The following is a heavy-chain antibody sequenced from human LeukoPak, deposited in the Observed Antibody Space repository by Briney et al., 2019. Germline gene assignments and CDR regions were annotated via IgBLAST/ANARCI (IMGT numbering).Heavy chain of an antibody. CDR1: GFTFSLYA. D-gene: IGHD1-1*01. CDR2: ISGSSGT. CDR3: AKEHAGTGPYYFDQ. Sequence: GGSLRLSCAASGFTFSLYAMSWVRQAPGKGLEWVSSISGSSGTYYADSVKGRFTISRDNSKDTLSLQMNSLRAEDTATYYCAKEHAGTGPYYFDQWGQGTLVTVSS. V-gene: IGHV3-23*01. J-gene: IGHJ4*02.